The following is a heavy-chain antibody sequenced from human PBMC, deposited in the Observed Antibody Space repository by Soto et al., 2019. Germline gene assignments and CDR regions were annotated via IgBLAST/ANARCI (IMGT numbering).Heavy chain of an antibody. CDR2: ISYDGSNK. CDR1: GFTFSSYA. D-gene: IGHD4-17*01. J-gene: IGHJ4*02. Sequence: QVQLVESGGGVVQPGRSLRLSCAASGFTFSSYAMHWVRQAPGKGLEWVAVISYDGSNKYYADSVKGRFTISRDNSMNTLYLQMNCLRAEDTAVYYCARVSPYADYSWGVGPTDYWGQGTLVTVSS. V-gene: IGHV3-30-3*01. CDR3: ARVSPYADYSWGVGPTDY.